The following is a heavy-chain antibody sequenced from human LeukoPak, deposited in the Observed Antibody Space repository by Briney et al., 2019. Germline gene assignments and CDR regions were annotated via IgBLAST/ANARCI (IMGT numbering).Heavy chain of an antibody. J-gene: IGHJ4*02. CDR3: ARVVATVTTFDY. CDR2: ISSSSSYI. D-gene: IGHD4-17*01. CDR1: GFTFSSYS. Sequence: GGSLRIYCAAYGFTFSSYSMKWVRKAQGKGMEWVSSISSSSSYIYYADSVKGRFTISRDNAKNSLYLQMNSLRAEDTAVYYCARVVATVTTFDYWGQGTLVTVSS. V-gene: IGHV3-21*01.